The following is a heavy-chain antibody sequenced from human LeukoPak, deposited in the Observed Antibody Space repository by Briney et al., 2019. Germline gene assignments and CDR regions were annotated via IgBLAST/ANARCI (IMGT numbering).Heavy chain of an antibody. V-gene: IGHV3-23*01. D-gene: IGHD3-10*01. CDR3: AKDPRLLWFGELLEYYFDY. CDR1: GFTFSSYA. Sequence: PGGSLRLSCAASGFTFSSYAMSWVRQAPGKGLEWVSEISGSGGSTYYADSVKGRFTISRDNSKNTLYLQMNSLRAEDTAVYYCAKDPRLLWFGELLEYYFDYWGQGTLVTVSS. J-gene: IGHJ4*02. CDR2: ISGSGGST.